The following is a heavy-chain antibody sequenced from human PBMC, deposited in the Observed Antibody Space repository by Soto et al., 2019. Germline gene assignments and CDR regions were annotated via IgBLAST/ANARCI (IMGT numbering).Heavy chain of an antibody. D-gene: IGHD2-2*01. Sequence: PGESLKISCKGSGYSFTSYWISWVRQMPGKGLEWMGRIDPRDSYTNYSPSFQGHVTISADKSISTAYLQWSSLKASDTAMYYCARSESGYCSSTSCYYYGMDVWGQGTTVTVSS. CDR1: GYSFTSYW. V-gene: IGHV5-10-1*01. CDR3: ARSESGYCSSTSCYYYGMDV. J-gene: IGHJ6*02. CDR2: IDPRDSYT.